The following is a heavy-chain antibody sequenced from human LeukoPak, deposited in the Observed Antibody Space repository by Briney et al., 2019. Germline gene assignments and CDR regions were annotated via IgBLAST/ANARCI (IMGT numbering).Heavy chain of an antibody. D-gene: IGHD5-18*01. CDR1: GGSLSSGVYY. V-gene: IGHV4-31*03. CDR3: ARGFKTAMVLL. J-gene: IGHJ4*02. Sequence: SETLSLTCTVSGGSLSSGVYYWTWLRQHPGKGLEWIGYIYYSGSTYYNPSLKSRVTISVDTSKNQFSLKLSSVTAADTAVYYCARGFKTAMVLLWGQGTLVTVSS. CDR2: IYYSGST.